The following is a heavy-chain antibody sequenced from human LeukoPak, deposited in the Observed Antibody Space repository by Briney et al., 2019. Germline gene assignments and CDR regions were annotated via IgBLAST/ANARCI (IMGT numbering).Heavy chain of an antibody. CDR2: ISSSGSNI. Sequence: GGSLRLSCAVSGFTFSSYEMNWVRQAPGKGLEWVSYISSSGSNIYYADSVKGRFTISRDNAKNSLYLQMNSLRAEDTAVYYCARGWISDSFDYWGQGTLVTVSS. D-gene: IGHD5-12*01. J-gene: IGHJ4*02. CDR1: GFTFSSYE. CDR3: ARGWISDSFDY. V-gene: IGHV3-48*03.